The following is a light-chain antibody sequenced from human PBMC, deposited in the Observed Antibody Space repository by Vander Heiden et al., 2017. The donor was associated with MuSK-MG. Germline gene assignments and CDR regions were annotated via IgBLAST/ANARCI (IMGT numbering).Light chain of an antibody. CDR3: QQSYSTSS. Sequence: DSQMTQSPSALSASGGDRVTITCRASQSISNYLNWYQQKPGKAPKLLIYAASRLHTGVPLRFSGSGSGTVFTLTVSSLQPEDFATYYCQQSYSTSSFGPGTKVEIE. CDR2: AAS. J-gene: IGKJ3*01. V-gene: IGKV1-39*01. CDR1: QSISNY.